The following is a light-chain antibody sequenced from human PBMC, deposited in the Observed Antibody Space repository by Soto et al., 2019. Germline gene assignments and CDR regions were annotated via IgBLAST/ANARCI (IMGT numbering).Light chain of an antibody. J-gene: IGKJ2*01. V-gene: IGKV4-1*01. CDR3: QQYYTTPPYT. Sequence: DIVMTQSPDSLAVSLGESATINCKSSQSVLYSTNKKNYLGWYQQKPGKPPKLLIYWASTRESGTPDRFSDSGSGKDFTLSISGLQADDGAVYYCQQYYTTPPYTFGERLKLEIK. CDR1: QSVLYSTNKKNY. CDR2: WAS.